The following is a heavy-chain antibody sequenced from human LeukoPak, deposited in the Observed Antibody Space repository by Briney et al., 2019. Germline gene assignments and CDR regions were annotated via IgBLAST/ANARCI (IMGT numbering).Heavy chain of an antibody. CDR1: GGSISSGDYY. D-gene: IGHD4-17*01. CDR2: IYYSGST. CDR3: ARVREDDYGDHNDY. J-gene: IGHJ4*02. Sequence: SQTLSLTCTVSGGSISSGDYYWSWIRQPPEKGLEWIGYIYYSGSTYYNPSLKSRVTISVDTSKNQFSLKLSSVTAADTAVYYCARVREDDYGDHNDYWGQGTLVTVSS. V-gene: IGHV4-30-4*01.